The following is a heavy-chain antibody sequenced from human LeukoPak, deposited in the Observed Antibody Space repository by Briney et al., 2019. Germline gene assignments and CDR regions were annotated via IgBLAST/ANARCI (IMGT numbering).Heavy chain of an antibody. J-gene: IGHJ6*02. V-gene: IGHV3-33*01. CDR2: IWYDGSNK. CDR1: GFTFSSYG. CDR3: ARSPTYYYGMDV. Sequence: GGSLRLSCAASGFTFSSYGMHWVRQAPGKGLEWVAVIWYDGSNKYYADSVKGRFTISRDNSKDTLYLQMNSLRAEDTAVYYCARSPTYYYGMDVWGQGTTVTVSS.